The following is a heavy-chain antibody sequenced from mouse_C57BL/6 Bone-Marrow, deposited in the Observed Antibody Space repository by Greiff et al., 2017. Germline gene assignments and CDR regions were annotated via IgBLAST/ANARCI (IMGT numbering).Heavy chain of an antibody. CDR2: IYPSDSET. J-gene: IGHJ1*03. D-gene: IGHD1-1*01. V-gene: IGHV1-61*01. Sequence: QVQLQQPGAELVRPGSSVKLSCKASGYTFTSYWMDWVKQRPGQGLEWIGNIYPSDSETHYNQKFKDKATLTVDKSSSTAYMQLSSLTSEDSAVYCCARWGTTVVAGGYFDVWGTGTTVTVSS. CDR1: GYTFTSYW. CDR3: ARWGTTVVAGGYFDV.